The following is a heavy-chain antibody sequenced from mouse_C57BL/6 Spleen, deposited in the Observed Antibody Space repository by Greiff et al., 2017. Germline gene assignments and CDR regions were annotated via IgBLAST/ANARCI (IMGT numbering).Heavy chain of an antibody. CDR3: ASEHFATVVAPLAMDD. J-gene: IGHJ4*01. Sequence: VQLQQPGAELVKPGASVKLSCKASGYTFTSYWMHWVKQRPGRGLEWIGRIDPNSGGTKDNEKFKGKATLTVDKPSSTAYMQLSSLTSEDSAVYYCASEHFATVVAPLAMDDWGQGTSVTASS. CDR1: GYTFTSYW. D-gene: IGHD1-1*01. CDR2: IDPNSGGT. V-gene: IGHV1-72*01.